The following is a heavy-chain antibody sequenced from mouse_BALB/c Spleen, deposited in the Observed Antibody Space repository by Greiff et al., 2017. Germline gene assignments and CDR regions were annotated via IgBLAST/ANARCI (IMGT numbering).Heavy chain of an antibody. Sequence: EVKVVESGGGLVKPGGSLKLSCAASGFTFSSYAMSWVRQTPEKRLEWVASISSGGSTYYPDSVKCRCTISRDNARNILYLQMSSLRSEDTAMYYCARGRDGYYDAMDYWGQGTSVTVSS. D-gene: IGHD2-3*01. CDR3: ARGRDGYYDAMDY. V-gene: IGHV5-6-5*01. CDR2: ISSGGST. J-gene: IGHJ4*01. CDR1: GFTFSSYA.